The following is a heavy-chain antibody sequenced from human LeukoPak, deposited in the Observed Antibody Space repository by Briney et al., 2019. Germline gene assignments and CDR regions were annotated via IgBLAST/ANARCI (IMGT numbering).Heavy chain of an antibody. V-gene: IGHV4-59*01. CDR1: GGSISSYY. D-gene: IGHD5-18*01. Sequence: SETLSLTCTVSGGSISSYYWSWIRQPPGKGLEWIGDIYCSGSTYYKPSVKSRVTISVDTSKNQFSLKLSSVTAADTAVYYCARILLPSYGAFDIWGQGTMVTVSS. CDR2: IYCSGST. J-gene: IGHJ3*02. CDR3: ARILLPSYGAFDI.